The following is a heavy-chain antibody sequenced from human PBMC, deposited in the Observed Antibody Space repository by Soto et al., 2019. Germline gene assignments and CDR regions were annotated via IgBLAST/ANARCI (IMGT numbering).Heavy chain of an antibody. Sequence: EVQLLESGGGLVQPGGSLRLSCAASGFTFSSYAMSWVRQAPGKGLEWVSAISGSGGSTYYADSVKGRFTISRDNSKNTLYLQMNSLRAEDTAVYYCAKRKAAASGAFDIWGQVTMVTVSS. D-gene: IGHD6-13*01. V-gene: IGHV3-23*01. CDR1: GFTFSSYA. J-gene: IGHJ3*02. CDR2: ISGSGGST. CDR3: AKRKAAASGAFDI.